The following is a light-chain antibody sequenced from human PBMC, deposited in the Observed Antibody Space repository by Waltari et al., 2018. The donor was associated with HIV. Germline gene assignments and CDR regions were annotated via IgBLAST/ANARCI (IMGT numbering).Light chain of an antibody. CDR1: GSDVGGHNS. V-gene: IGLV2-14*03. CDR3: SSYTANSRI. Sequence: QSALTPPASVSGSLGQPTTIPCTGTGSDVGGHNSVSWYQQHPGKAPNRLIPDVSNRPSGVSNRFSGSKSGNTASLTISGLQAEDEADYYCSSYTANSRIFGGGTRLTVL. J-gene: IGLJ2*01. CDR2: DVS.